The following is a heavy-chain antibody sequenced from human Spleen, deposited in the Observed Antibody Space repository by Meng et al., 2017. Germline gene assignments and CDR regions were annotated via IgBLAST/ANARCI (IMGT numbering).Heavy chain of an antibody. Sequence: QAQLQPWGAGLLKPSETLSLTCGVYGGSFSDYCWCWIRQPPGTGLERIGEINHSGATNYNPSLKSRVTIAVDTSKNQFSLKLNSVTAADTAIYYCARRRLYDFWSGSTPFDYWGQGTLVTVSS. J-gene: IGHJ4*02. CDR1: GGSFSDYC. V-gene: IGHV4-34*01. CDR2: INHSGAT. CDR3: ARRRLYDFWSGSTPFDY. D-gene: IGHD3-3*01.